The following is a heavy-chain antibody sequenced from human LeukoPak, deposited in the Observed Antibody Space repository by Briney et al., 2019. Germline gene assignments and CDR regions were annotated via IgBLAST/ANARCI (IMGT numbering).Heavy chain of an antibody. V-gene: IGHV3-72*01. D-gene: IGHD2-21*02. CDR2: SRNKANSYTT. Sequence: GGSLRLSCAASGFTFSDHYMDWVRQAPGEGLEWVGRSRNKANSYTTEYAASVKGRFTISRDVSKDSLYLQMNSLKTEDTAVYYCARAGIVVVPAKNSYAFYVWGQGTMVTVSS. J-gene: IGHJ3*01. CDR3: ARAGIVVVPAKNSYAFYV. CDR1: GFTFSDHY.